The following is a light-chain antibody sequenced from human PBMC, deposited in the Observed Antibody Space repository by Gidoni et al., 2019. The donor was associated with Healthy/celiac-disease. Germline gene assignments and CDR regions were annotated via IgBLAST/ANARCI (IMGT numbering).Light chain of an antibody. CDR1: SSDVGSYNL. CDR2: EGS. J-gene: IGLJ1*01. V-gene: IGLV2-23*01. Sequence: QSALTQPASVSGSPGQSITISCTGTSSDVGSYNLVSWYQQHPGKAPKLMIYEGSKRPSGVSNRFSGSKSGNTASLTISGLQAEDEADYYCCSYAGIGYVCGTGTKVTVL. CDR3: CSYAGIGYV.